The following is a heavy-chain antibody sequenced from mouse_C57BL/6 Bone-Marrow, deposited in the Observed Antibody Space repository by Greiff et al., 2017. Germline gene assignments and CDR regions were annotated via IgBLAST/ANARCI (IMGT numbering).Heavy chain of an antibody. Sequence: QVQLQQPGAELVKPGASVKLSCKASGYTFTSYWMHWVKQRPGQGLEWIGEIDPSDSYTNYNQKFKGKSTLTVDKSSSTAYMQLSSLTSEDSAVYYCAVYYGNPWFAYWGQGTLVTVSA. J-gene: IGHJ3*01. CDR3: AVYYGNPWFAY. CDR1: GYTFTSYW. V-gene: IGHV1-69*01. D-gene: IGHD2-1*01. CDR2: IDPSDSYT.